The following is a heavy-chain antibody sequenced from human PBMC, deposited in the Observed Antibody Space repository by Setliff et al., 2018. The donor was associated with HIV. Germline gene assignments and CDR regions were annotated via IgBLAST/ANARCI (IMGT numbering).Heavy chain of an antibody. J-gene: IGHJ4*02. D-gene: IGHD3-9*01. CDR3: AKDLGNYDILTGLDY. Sequence: GGSLRLSCAASGFTFRSYAMSWVRQAPGKGLEWVSLISGSGISTYHAVSVKGRFTISRDNSKNTLYLQMNSLRVEDTAVYYCAKDLGNYDILTGLDYWGQGTLVTVSS. V-gene: IGHV3-23*01. CDR2: ISGSGIST. CDR1: GFTFRSYA.